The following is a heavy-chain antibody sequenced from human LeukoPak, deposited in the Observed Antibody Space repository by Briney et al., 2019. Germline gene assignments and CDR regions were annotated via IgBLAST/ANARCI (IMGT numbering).Heavy chain of an antibody. D-gene: IGHD1-7*01. J-gene: IGHJ5*02. CDR3: ALENNWNYVVRGP. CDR1: GGTFSSYA. Sequence: PGASVRVSCKASGGTFSSYAISWVRQAPGQGLEWMGGIIPIFGTANYAQKFQGRVTITADESTSTAYMELSSLRSEDTAVYYCALENNWNYVVRGPWGQGTLVTVSS. V-gene: IGHV1-69*13. CDR2: IIPIFGTA.